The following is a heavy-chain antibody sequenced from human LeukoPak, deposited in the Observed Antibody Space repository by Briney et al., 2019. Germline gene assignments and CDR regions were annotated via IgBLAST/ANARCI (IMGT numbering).Heavy chain of an antibody. Sequence: SETLSLTCAVCGGSFSGYYWSWIRQPPGKGLEWIGEINHSGSTNYNPSLKSRVTISVDTSKNQFSLKLSSVTAADTAVYYCARGVRDIVVVVAATAANFDYWGQGTLVTVSS. CDR1: GGSFSGYY. J-gene: IGHJ4*02. V-gene: IGHV4-34*01. CDR2: INHSGST. CDR3: ARGVRDIVVVVAATAANFDY. D-gene: IGHD2-15*01.